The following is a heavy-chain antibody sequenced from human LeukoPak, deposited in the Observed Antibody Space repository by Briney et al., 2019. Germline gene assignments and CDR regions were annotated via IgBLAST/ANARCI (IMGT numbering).Heavy chain of an antibody. Sequence: GGSLRLSCAASGFTFSSYSMNWVRQAPGKGLEWVSSISSSSSYIYYADSVKGRFTISRDNAKNSLYLQMNSLRAEDTAVYYCARDKTLAAADYYFDYWGQGTLVTVSS. J-gene: IGHJ4*02. CDR3: ARDKTLAAADYYFDY. CDR2: ISSSSSYI. D-gene: IGHD6-13*01. V-gene: IGHV3-21*01. CDR1: GFTFSSYS.